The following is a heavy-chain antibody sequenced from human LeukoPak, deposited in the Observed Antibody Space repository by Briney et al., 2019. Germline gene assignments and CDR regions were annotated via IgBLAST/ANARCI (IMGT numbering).Heavy chain of an antibody. Sequence: GGSLRLSCAAFGFTFRSYGMHWVRQAPGKGLEWVGRIKSKTDGGTTDYAAPVKGRFTISRDDSKNTLYLQMNSLKAEDTAVYYCTTAYSGSYGGFWYYYAMDVWGQGTTVTVSS. CDR1: GFTFRSYG. V-gene: IGHV3-15*01. CDR3: TTAYSGSYGGFWYYYAMDV. J-gene: IGHJ6*02. D-gene: IGHD1-26*01. CDR2: IKSKTDGGTT.